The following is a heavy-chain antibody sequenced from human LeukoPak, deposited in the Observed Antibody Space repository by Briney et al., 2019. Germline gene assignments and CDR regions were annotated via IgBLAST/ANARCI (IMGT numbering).Heavy chain of an antibody. CDR2: INKKGGT. CDR1: SDSISSGDYY. V-gene: IGHV4-30-4*01. CDR3: AREHKSYGNYPYYFDS. D-gene: IGHD4-11*01. Sequence: SQTLSLTCTVSSDSISSGDYYWSWIRQPAGKGLEFIGYINKKGGTFYNPPLKSRVSISIDTSKNQFSLKLTSVTAADTAVYFCAREHKSYGNYPYYFDSWGQGTLVTVSS. J-gene: IGHJ4*02.